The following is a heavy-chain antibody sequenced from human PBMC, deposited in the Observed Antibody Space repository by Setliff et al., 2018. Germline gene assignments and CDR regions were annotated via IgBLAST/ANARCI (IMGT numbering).Heavy chain of an antibody. CDR1: GFTFSSYA. CDR2: ISYDGSNK. V-gene: IGHV3-30*01. Sequence: GGSLRLSCAASGFTFSSYAMHWVRQAPGKGLEWVAVISYDGSNKYYADSAKGRFTISRDNSKNTLYLQMNSLRAEDTAVYYCARDRAAVAGPDMDVWGKGTTVTVSS. CDR3: ARDRAAVAGPDMDV. D-gene: IGHD6-19*01. J-gene: IGHJ6*03.